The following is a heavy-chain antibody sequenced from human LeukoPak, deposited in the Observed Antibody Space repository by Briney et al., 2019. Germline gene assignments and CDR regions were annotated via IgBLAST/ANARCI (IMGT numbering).Heavy chain of an antibody. V-gene: IGHV3-64*04. Sequence: GGSLRLSCSASGFTFSSYAMHWVRQAPGKGLEYVSAISSNGGSTYYADSVKGRFTISRDNSKNTLYLQMNSLRAEDTAVYYCASYPAYGMDVWGQGTTVTVSS. J-gene: IGHJ6*02. CDR1: GFTFSSYA. CDR2: ISSNGGST. CDR3: ASYPAYGMDV. D-gene: IGHD3-16*02.